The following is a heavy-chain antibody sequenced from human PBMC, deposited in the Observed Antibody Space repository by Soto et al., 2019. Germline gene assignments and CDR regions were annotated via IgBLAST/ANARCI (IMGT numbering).Heavy chain of an antibody. D-gene: IGHD1-1*01. Sequence: ASVKVSCKASRYSFTTYALHWVRQAPGQRLGWMGWINAGNGDTKYSEKFQGGVTITRDTSANTAYMELSSLRSEDTSVYYCARDPGTGAALRAYHFDYWGQGTLVTVSS. J-gene: IGHJ4*02. CDR1: RYSFTTYA. V-gene: IGHV1-3*01. CDR3: ARDPGTGAALRAYHFDY. CDR2: INAGNGDT.